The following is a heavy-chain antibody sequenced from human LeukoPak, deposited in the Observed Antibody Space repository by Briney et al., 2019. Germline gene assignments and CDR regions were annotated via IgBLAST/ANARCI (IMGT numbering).Heavy chain of an antibody. CDR2: ISASGTTI. D-gene: IGHD4-17*01. CDR1: GFTFSDYY. Sequence: GGSLRLSCAASGFTFSDYYMSWIRQAPGKGLEWVSHISASGTTIKYADSVKGRFTISRDDAKKSLYLQMNSLRAEDTAVYYCARDRGYGDYAYDYWGQGTLVTVSS. V-gene: IGHV3-11*01. CDR3: ARDRGYGDYAYDY. J-gene: IGHJ4*02.